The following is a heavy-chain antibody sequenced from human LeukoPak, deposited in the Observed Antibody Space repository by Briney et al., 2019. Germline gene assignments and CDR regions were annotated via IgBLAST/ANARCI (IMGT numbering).Heavy chain of an antibody. CDR3: ARDSAMVRDYYDSSGYGIPFDY. Sequence: SETLSLTCTVSDGSISSYYWSWIRQPAGKGLEWIGRIYTSGSTNYNPSLKSRVTISVDTSKNQFSLKLSSVTAADTAVYYCARDSAMVRDYYDSSGYGIPFDYWGQGTLVTVSS. D-gene: IGHD3-22*01. CDR2: IYTSGST. J-gene: IGHJ4*02. CDR1: DGSISSYY. V-gene: IGHV4-4*07.